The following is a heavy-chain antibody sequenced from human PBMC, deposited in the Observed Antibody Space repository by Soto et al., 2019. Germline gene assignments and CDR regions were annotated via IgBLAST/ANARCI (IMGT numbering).Heavy chain of an antibody. CDR3: ARHDYRSSYDWAEFDY. Sequence: SETLSLTCTVSGGSISSGGYYWSWIRQHPGKGLEWIGYIYYSGSTYYNPSLKSRVTISVDTSKNQFSLKLSSVTAADTAVYYCARHDYRSSYDWAEFDYWGQGTLVTVSS. V-gene: IGHV4-31*03. CDR2: IYYSGST. CDR1: GGSISSGGYY. D-gene: IGHD5-12*01. J-gene: IGHJ4*02.